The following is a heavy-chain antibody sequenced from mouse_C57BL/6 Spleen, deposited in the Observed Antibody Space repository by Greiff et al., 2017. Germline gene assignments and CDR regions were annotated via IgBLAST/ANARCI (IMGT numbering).Heavy chain of an antibody. J-gene: IGHJ4*01. V-gene: IGHV1-64*01. CDR2: IHPNSGST. CDR3: ARVELGYYGSSYDAMDY. Sequence: VKLQQPGAELVKPGASVKLSCKASGYTFTSYWMHWVKQRPGQGLEWIGMIHPNSGSTNYNEKFKSKATLTVDKSSSTAYMQLSSLTSEDSAVYYCARVELGYYGSSYDAMDYWGQGTSVTVSS. D-gene: IGHD1-1*01. CDR1: GYTFTSYW.